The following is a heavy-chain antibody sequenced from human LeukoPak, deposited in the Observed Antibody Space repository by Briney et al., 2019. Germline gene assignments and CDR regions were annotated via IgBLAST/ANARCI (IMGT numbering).Heavy chain of an antibody. V-gene: IGHV3-30-3*01. Sequence: GGSLRLSCAASGFTFSSYAMHWVRQAPGKGLEWVGVISYDGSNKYYADSVKGRFTISRDNSKNTLYLQMNSLRAEDTAVYYCARGVNDYGDYVEINYFDYWGQGTLVTVSS. D-gene: IGHD4-17*01. J-gene: IGHJ4*02. CDR2: ISYDGSNK. CDR1: GFTFSSYA. CDR3: ARGVNDYGDYVEINYFDY.